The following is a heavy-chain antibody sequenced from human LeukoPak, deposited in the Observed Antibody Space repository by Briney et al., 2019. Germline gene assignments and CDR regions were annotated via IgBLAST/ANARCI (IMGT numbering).Heavy chain of an antibody. CDR1: GFTFSDSY. Sequence: GGSLRLSCAASGFTFSDSYMTWFRQAPGKGLEWVSHISGSGTAIYYADSVKGRFTVSRDNAKNSLYLQMNSLRAEDTAVYYCATGGSGYHSSENDYWGQGTLVTVSS. V-gene: IGHV3-11*01. CDR2: ISGSGTAI. J-gene: IGHJ4*02. D-gene: IGHD6-19*01. CDR3: ATGGSGYHSSENDY.